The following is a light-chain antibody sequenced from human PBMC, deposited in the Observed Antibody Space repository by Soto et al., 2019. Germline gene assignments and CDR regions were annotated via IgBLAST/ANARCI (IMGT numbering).Light chain of an antibody. J-gene: IGLJ2*01. V-gene: IGLV4-60*03. CDR2: LEGSGSY. CDR1: SGHSSYI. Sequence: QTVVTQSSSASASLGSSVKLSCTLSSGHSSYIIAWHQQQPGKAPRYLMKLEGSGSYNKGSGVPDRFSGSSSGADRYLTISNLQSEDEADYYCETWDINTQVFGGGTQLTVL. CDR3: ETWDINTQV.